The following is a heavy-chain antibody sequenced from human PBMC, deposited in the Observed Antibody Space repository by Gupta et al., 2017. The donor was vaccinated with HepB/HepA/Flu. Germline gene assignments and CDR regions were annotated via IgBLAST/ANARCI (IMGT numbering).Heavy chain of an antibody. J-gene: IGHJ4*02. D-gene: IGHD3-3*01. CDR2: IYYTGST. V-gene: IGHV4-39*01. CDR3: ARLMGYYDYWSGSYIGFYFDH. CDR1: GYSISSSTYY. Sequence: QVHLQESGPGLVKPSETLSLTCTVSGYSISSSTYYWGWIRQSPERGLEWIGTIYYTGSTYNNPSLKSRLTMSVDTSMNQFSLKLRSVTAADTAVYYCARLMGYYDYWSGSYIGFYFDHWGQGTLVTVSS.